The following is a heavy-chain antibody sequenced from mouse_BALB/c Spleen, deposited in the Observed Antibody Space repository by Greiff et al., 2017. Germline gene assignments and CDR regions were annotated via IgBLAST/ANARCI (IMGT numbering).Heavy chain of an antibody. V-gene: IGHV5-12-2*01. J-gene: IGHJ4*01. CDR3: ARQPLYYAMDY. CDR1: GFTFSSYT. CDR2: ISNGGGST. Sequence: DVKLVESGGGLVQPGGSLKLSCAASGFTFSSYTMSWVRQTPEKRLEWVAYISNGGGSTYYPDTVKGRFTISRDNAKNTLYLQMSSLKSEDTAMYYCARQPLYYAMDYWGQGTSVTVSS.